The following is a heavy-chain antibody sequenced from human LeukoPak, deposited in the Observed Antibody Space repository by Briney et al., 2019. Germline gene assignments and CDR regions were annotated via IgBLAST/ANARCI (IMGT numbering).Heavy chain of an antibody. CDR2: IYSGGST. CDR3: ARGSGYYYDSSGYPDY. CDR1: GFTVSSNY. J-gene: IGHJ4*02. Sequence: GGSLRLSCAASGFTVSSNYMSWVRQAPGKGLEWVSVIYSGGSTYYADSVKGRFTISRDNSKNTLYLQMNSLRAEDTAVYYCARGSGYYYDSSGYPDYWGQGTLVTVSS. V-gene: IGHV3-66*01. D-gene: IGHD3-22*01.